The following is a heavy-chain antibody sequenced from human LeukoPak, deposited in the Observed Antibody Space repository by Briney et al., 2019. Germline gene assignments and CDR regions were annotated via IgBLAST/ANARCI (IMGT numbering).Heavy chain of an antibody. Sequence: SETLSLTCTVSGGSISSYYWSWIRQPPGKGLEWIGYIYYSGSTNYNPSLKSRVTISVDTSKNQFSLKLSSVTAADMAVYYCARSSLEMAAEFDYWGQGTLVTVSS. CDR3: ARSSLEMAAEFDY. J-gene: IGHJ4*02. CDR2: IYYSGST. CDR1: GGSISSYY. V-gene: IGHV4-59*01. D-gene: IGHD5-24*01.